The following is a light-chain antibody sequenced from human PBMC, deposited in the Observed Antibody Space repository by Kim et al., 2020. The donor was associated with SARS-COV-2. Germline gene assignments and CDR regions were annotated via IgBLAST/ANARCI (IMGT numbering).Light chain of an antibody. J-gene: IGKJ4*01. CDR1: QGIANY. CDR2: DAS. CDR3: QQYENIPLT. V-gene: IGKV1-33*01. Sequence: DIQLTQSPSSLSTSVGDRVTITCQASQGIANYLNWYQQKPGKPPKLLIYDASNLETGVPARFSGSGSGTHFTFTISSLQPEDIAAYYCQQYENIPLTFGGGTKVDIK.